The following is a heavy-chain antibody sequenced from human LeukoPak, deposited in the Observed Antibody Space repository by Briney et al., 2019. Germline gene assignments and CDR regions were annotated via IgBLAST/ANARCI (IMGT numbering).Heavy chain of an antibody. CDR2: IYYSGST. D-gene: IGHD3-3*01. CDR1: GGSISSGGYY. CDR3: ARGRNSDFWSEGNPKPLDY. J-gene: IGHJ4*02. Sequence: SQTLSLTCTVSGGSISSGGYYWSWIRQHPGKGLEWIGYIYYSGSTYYNPSLKSRVTISVDTSKNQFSLKLSSVTAADTAVYYCARGRNSDFWSEGNPKPLDYWGQGTLVTVPS. V-gene: IGHV4-31*03.